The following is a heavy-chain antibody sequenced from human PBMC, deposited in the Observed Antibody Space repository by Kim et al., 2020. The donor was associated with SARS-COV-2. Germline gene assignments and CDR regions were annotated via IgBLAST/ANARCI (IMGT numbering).Heavy chain of an antibody. CDR1: GFTFSSYW. CDR2: INTDGSST. D-gene: IGHD1-1*01. CDR3: AGDQGTNYYYGMDV. V-gene: IGHV3-74*03. J-gene: IGHJ6*02. Sequence: GSLRLSCAASGFTFSSYWMHWVRQAPGKGLVWVSHINTDGSSTTYADSVKGRFSISRDNAKNTLYLQMNTLRAEDTAVYFCAGDQGTNYYYGMDVWGQGTTVTVSS.